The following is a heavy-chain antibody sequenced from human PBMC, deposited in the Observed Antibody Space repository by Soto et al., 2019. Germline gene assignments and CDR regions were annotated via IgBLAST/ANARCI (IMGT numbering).Heavy chain of an antibody. Sequence: EVQLVESGGGLVQPGGSLRLSCAASGFTFSSYSMNWVRQAPGKGLEWVSYISSSSSTIYYADSVKGRFTISRDNAKNSLYLQRNSLRDEDTAVYYCARGGGRLNGFAPWAQGTLVTVP. D-gene: IGHD2-15*01. CDR3: ARGGGRLNGFAP. CDR1: GFTFSSYS. V-gene: IGHV3-48*02. J-gene: IGHJ5*02. CDR2: ISSSSSTI.